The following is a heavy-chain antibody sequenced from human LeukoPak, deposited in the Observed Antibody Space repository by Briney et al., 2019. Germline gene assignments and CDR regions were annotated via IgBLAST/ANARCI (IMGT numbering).Heavy chain of an antibody. CDR2: IYHSGST. CDR1: GYSISSGYY. V-gene: IGHV4-38-2*01. CDR3: ARLPTTGWVDY. Sequence: SETLSLTWALSGYSISSGYYWGWIRQPPGKGLEWIGSIYHSGSTYYNPSLKSRVTISVDTSKNQFSLKLSSVTAADTAVYYCARLPTTGWVDYWGQGTLVTVSS. J-gene: IGHJ4*02. D-gene: IGHD4-17*01.